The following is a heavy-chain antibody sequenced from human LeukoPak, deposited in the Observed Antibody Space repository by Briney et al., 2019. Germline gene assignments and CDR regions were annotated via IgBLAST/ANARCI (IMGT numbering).Heavy chain of an antibody. CDR2: IYYSRST. CDR3: ARLHELVVSYPAFDD. V-gene: IGHV4-39*01. CDR1: GGSISSSSYY. D-gene: IGHD2-8*02. Sequence: SETLSLTCTVSGGSISSSSYYWSWIRQPPGKGLVWIGRIYYSRSTYYNPSLKSRVTISVGTSKNQFSLKLSSVTAADTAVYYCARLHELVVSYPAFDDWGQGTLVTVSS. J-gene: IGHJ4*02.